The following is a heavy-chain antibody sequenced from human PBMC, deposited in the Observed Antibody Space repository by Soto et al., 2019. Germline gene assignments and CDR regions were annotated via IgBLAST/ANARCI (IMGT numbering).Heavy chain of an antibody. CDR2: IYSGGNT. D-gene: IGHD1-26*01. J-gene: IGHJ4*02. Sequence: EVQLVESGGGLIQPGGSLRLSCAASGFTVSSNYVSWVHQAPGKGLEWVSVIYSGGNTYYADSVKGRFTISRDSSKNTVDLQMNSLRAEDTAVYFCARASGSRAFDNWGQGTLVTVSS. CDR3: ARASGSRAFDN. V-gene: IGHV3-53*01. CDR1: GFTVSSNY.